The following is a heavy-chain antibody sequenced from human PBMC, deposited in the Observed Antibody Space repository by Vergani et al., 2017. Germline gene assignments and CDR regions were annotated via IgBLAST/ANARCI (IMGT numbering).Heavy chain of an antibody. D-gene: IGHD1-26*01. CDR3: GREEWELNYYYGMDV. V-gene: IGHV3-23*01. CDR1: GFTFSSYA. CDR2: ISGSGGST. Sequence: EVQLLESGGGLVQPGGSLRLSCAASGFTFSSYAMSWVRQAPGKGLEWVSAISGSGGSTYYADSVKGRFTISRDNAKNSLYLQMNSLRAEDTAVYYCGREEWELNYYYGMDVWGQGTTVTVSS. J-gene: IGHJ6*02.